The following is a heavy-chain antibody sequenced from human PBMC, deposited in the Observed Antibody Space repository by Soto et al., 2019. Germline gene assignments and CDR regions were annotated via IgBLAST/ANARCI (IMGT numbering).Heavy chain of an antibody. V-gene: IGHV4-39*01. CDR3: PRHTDHSSGFTDY. Sequence: QLQLQESGPGLVKPSETLSLTCTVSGGSISSSSYYWGWIRQPPGKGLEWIGSIYYSGSTYYNPSLKSRAPITVDTSKNQFSLKLSSVTTADPAVYHCPRHTDHSSGFTDYSGQGTLVTVSS. D-gene: IGHD6-19*01. CDR2: IYYSGST. CDR1: GGSISSSSYY. J-gene: IGHJ4*02.